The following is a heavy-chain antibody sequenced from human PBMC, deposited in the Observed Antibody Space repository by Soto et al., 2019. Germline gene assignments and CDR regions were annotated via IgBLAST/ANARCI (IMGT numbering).Heavy chain of an antibody. CDR2: VYYRGNT. Sequence: SETLSLTCTVSGGSISSSSYYWGWIRQPPGKGLEWIGSVYYRGNTYYNPSLKSRVTTSVDTSKNQFSLKLSSVTAADTAVYYCARLGRQQLVRRNWFDLWGQGTLVTVSS. V-gene: IGHV4-39*01. CDR3: ARLGRQQLVRRNWFDL. J-gene: IGHJ5*02. CDR1: GGSISSSSYY. D-gene: IGHD6-13*01.